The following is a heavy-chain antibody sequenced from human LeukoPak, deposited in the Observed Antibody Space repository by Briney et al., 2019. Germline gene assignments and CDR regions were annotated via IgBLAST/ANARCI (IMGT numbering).Heavy chain of an antibody. D-gene: IGHD3-10*01. CDR1: GYTFTRYT. Sequence: GASVKVSCKASGYTFTRYTIIWVRQAPGQGLEWMGWINTNTGNPAYAQGFTGRFVFSLDTSVTTAFLQISSLKTEDTAVYYCARPGITEPSYYYNGVDVWGQGTTVTVSS. V-gene: IGHV7-4-1*02. J-gene: IGHJ6*02. CDR3: ARPGITEPSYYYNGVDV. CDR2: INTNTGNP.